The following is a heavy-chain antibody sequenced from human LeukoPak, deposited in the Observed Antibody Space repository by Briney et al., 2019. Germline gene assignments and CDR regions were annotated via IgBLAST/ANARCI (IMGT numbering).Heavy chain of an antibody. J-gene: IGHJ3*02. CDR1: GGSISSSSYY. CDR3: ARVATPAFDI. CDR2: IYYSGST. Sequence: PPETLSLTCTVSGGSISSSSYYWGWIRQPPGKGLEWIGSIYYSGSTHYNPSLKSRVTISVDTSKNQFSLKLSSVTAADTAVYYCARVATPAFDIWGQGTMVTVSS. V-gene: IGHV4-39*07.